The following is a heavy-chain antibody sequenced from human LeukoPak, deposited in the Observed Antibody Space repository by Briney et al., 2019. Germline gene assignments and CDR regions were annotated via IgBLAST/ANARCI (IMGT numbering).Heavy chain of an antibody. CDR2: IYPGDSDT. CDR1: GYSFTSYW. CDR3: ARDVAAAEPAYYFDY. V-gene: IGHV5-51*01. J-gene: IGHJ4*02. Sequence: GESLKISCKGSGYSFTSYWIGWVRQMPGKGLEWMGIIYPGDSDTRYSPSFQGQVTISADKSISTAYLQWSSLKASDTAMYYCARDVAAAEPAYYFDYWGQGTLVTVSS. D-gene: IGHD2-15*01.